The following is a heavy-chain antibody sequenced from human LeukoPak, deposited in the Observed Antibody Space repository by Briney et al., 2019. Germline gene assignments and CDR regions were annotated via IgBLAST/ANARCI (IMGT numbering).Heavy chain of an antibody. J-gene: IGHJ4*02. Sequence: GASVKVSCKASGYTFTSYGISWVRQAPGQGLEWMGWISAYNGNTNYAQKLQGRVTTTTDTSTSTAYMELRSLRSDDTAVYYCARRYYYDSSGYSPLDYWGQGTLVTVSS. V-gene: IGHV1-18*01. CDR2: ISAYNGNT. D-gene: IGHD3-22*01. CDR3: ARRYYYDSSGYSPLDY. CDR1: GYTFTSYG.